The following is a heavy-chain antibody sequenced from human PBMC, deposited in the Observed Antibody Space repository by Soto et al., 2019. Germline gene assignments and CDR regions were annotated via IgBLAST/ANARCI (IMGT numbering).Heavy chain of an antibody. CDR1: GGSISSYY. J-gene: IGHJ6*02. D-gene: IGHD3-22*01. CDR3: ARVRMDYYDSSGYYPLSYYYGMDV. CDR2: IYYSGST. V-gene: IGHV4-59*01. Sequence: SETLSLTCTVSGGSISSYYWSWIRQPPGKGLEWIGYIYYSGSTNYNPSLKSRVTISVDTSKNQFSLKLSSVTAADTAVYYCARVRMDYYDSSGYYPLSYYYGMDVWGQGTTVTVSS.